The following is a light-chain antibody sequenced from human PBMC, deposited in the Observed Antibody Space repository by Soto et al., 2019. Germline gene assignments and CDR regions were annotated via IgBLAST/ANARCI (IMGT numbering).Light chain of an antibody. CDR3: AAWDDSLNGPL. J-gene: IGLJ2*01. Sequence: QSVLTQPPSASGTPGQRVTISSSGSSSNIASNTVNWYQQLPGTAPKLLIYNNNHRPSGVLDRFSGSKSGTSASLAISGLQSEDEADYYCAAWDDSLNGPLFGGGTKLTVL. CDR1: SSNIASNT. V-gene: IGLV1-44*01. CDR2: NNN.